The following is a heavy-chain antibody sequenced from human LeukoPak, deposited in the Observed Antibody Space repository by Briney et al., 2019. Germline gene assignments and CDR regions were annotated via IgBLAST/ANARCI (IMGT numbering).Heavy chain of an antibody. CDR2: IYTSGST. V-gene: IGHV4-61*02. J-gene: IGHJ5*02. CDR1: GGSISSGSYY. D-gene: IGHD3-22*01. CDR3: ARAHYYDSSGYYSNWFDP. Sequence: KPSETLSLTCTVSGGSISSGSYYWSWIRQPAGKGLEWIGRIYTSGSTNYNPSLKSRVTISVDTSKNQFSLKLSSVTAADTAVYYCARAHYYDSSGYYSNWFDPWGQGTLVTVSS.